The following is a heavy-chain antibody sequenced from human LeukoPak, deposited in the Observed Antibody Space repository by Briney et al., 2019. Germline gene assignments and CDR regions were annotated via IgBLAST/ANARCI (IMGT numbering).Heavy chain of an antibody. CDR3: TRGFNIAAAGYYYYYMDV. D-gene: IGHD6-13*01. CDR2: IRSKAYGGTT. CDR1: GFTFGDYA. J-gene: IGHJ6*03. Sequence: PGGSLRLSCTASGFTFGDYAMSWVRQAPGKGLERVGFIRSKAYGGTTEYAASVKGRFTISRDDSKSIAYLQMNSLKTEDTAVYYCTRGFNIAAAGYYYYYMDVWGKGTTVTVSS. V-gene: IGHV3-49*04.